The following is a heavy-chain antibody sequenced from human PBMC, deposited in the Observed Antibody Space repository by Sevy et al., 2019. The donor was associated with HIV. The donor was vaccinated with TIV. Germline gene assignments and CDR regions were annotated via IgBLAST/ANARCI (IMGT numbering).Heavy chain of an antibody. CDR3: ARDLSYYSVDY. V-gene: IGHV3-33*01. Sequence: VGSLRLSCAASGFTFSSYGMHWVRQAPGKGLEWVAVIWYDGSNKYYVDSVKGRFTISRDNSKNTLYLQMNSLRAEDTAVYYCARDLSYYSVDYWGQGTLVTVSS. J-gene: IGHJ4*02. CDR1: GFTFSSYG. D-gene: IGHD1-26*01. CDR2: IWYDGSNK.